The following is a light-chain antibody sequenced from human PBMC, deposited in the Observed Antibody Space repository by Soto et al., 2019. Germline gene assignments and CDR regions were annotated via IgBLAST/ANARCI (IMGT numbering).Light chain of an antibody. Sequence: IQLTQSPSSLSASVGDRVTITCRASQGISSYLAWYQQKPGKAPKPLIYAASTLQSGVPSRFSGSGSGTDFTLTISSLRPEDFATYYCQQLNSYPLFGQGTRLEIK. J-gene: IGKJ5*01. CDR2: AAS. CDR3: QQLNSYPL. CDR1: QGISSY. V-gene: IGKV1-9*01.